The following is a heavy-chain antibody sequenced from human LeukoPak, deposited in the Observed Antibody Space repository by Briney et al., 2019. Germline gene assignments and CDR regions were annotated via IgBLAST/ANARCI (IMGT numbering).Heavy chain of an antibody. D-gene: IGHD4-23*01. CDR3: ARDRGGYYYYGMDV. J-gene: IGHJ6*02. CDR2: IYSGGST. Sequence: PGGSLRLSCAASGFTFSSHAMSWVRQAPGGGVEWASVIYSGGSTYYADSVKGRFIISRDNYKNTLYLQMNSLRAEDTAVYYCARDRGGYYYYGMDVWGQGTTVTVSS. CDR1: GFTFSSHA. V-gene: IGHV3-66*01.